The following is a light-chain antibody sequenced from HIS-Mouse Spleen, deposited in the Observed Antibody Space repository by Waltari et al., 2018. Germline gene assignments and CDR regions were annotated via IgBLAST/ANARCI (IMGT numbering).Light chain of an antibody. CDR2: DVS. CDR3: CSYAGSYTLV. CDR1: SSDVGGYNY. J-gene: IGLJ2*01. Sequence: QSALTQPRSVSGSPGQSVTISCTGTSSDVGGYNYVSWYQQHPGKAPKLMIYDVSKRPSGVPGRFAGSKPGNTASLTISGLQAEDEADYYCCSYAGSYTLVFGGGTKLTVL. V-gene: IGLV2-11*01.